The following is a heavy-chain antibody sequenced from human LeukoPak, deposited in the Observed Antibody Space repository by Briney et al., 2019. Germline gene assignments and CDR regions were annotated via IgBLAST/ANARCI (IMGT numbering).Heavy chain of an antibody. CDR1: GFTLSSYR. D-gene: IGHD4-23*01. CDR2: IDSDGTNT. V-gene: IGHV3-74*03. Sequence: GGSLRLSCAASGFTLSSYRMNWVRQAPGKGLVWVSRIDSDGTNTKYAESVKDRFTISRDNAKNTLHLQMNSLRADDTAVYYCARESAGGKVDSWGQGTLVTVSS. J-gene: IGHJ4*02. CDR3: ARESAGGKVDS.